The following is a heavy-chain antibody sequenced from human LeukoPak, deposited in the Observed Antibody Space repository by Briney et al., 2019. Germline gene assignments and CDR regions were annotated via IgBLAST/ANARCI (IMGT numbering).Heavy chain of an antibody. V-gene: IGHV3-20*04. CDR3: ARGSVQLWLRDTYYYMDV. J-gene: IGHJ6*03. Sequence: GGSLRLSCAASGFTFDDYAMNWVRQVPGRGLEWVSGIYWNGRITDYADSVKDRFTISRQNTKNSLYLYMNNLGGEDTALYFCARGSVQLWLRDTYYYMDVWGKGTTVTVSS. CDR1: GFTFDDYA. CDR2: IYWNGRIT. D-gene: IGHD5-18*01.